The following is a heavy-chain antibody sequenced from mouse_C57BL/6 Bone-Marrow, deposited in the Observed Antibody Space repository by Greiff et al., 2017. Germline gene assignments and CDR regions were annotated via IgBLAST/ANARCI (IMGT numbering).Heavy chain of an antibody. CDR1: GYTFTSYW. J-gene: IGHJ3*01. CDR3: ERGGDSPWFAY. D-gene: IGHD2-13*01. V-gene: IGHV1-74*01. CDR2: IYPSDSDT. Sequence: QVQLQQPGAELVKPGASVKVSCKASGYTFTSYWMHWVKQRPGQGLEWIGRIYPSDSDTNYNQKFKGKATLTVNKSSSTAYMELRGVTAEESAVDYCERGGDSPWFAYWGQGTMVTVSA.